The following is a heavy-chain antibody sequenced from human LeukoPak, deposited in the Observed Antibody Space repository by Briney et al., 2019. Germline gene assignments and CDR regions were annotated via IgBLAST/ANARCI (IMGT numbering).Heavy chain of an antibody. CDR1: GYTFTSYY. J-gene: IGHJ3*02. CDR3: ARGRRLLMGRSDDAFDI. CDR2: INPSGGST. V-gene: IGHV1-46*01. D-gene: IGHD3-22*01. Sequence: GASVKVSCKASGYTFTSYYMHWVRQALGQGLEWMGIINPSGGSTSYAQKFQGRVTMTRDTSTSTVYMELSSLRSEDTAVYYCARGRRLLMGRSDDAFDIWGQGTMVTVSS.